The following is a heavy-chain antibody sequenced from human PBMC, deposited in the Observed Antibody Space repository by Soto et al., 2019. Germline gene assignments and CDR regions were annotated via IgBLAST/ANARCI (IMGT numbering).Heavy chain of an antibody. CDR1: GGSISSGGYY. CDR3: ARTATVFGVGDAFNI. V-gene: IGHV4-31*03. D-gene: IGHD3-3*01. Sequence: PSETLSLTCTVSGGSISSGGYYWSWIRQHPGKGLEWIGYIYYSGSTYCNPSLKSRVTTSVDASENQISLKLSSVTAADTAVYYCARTATVFGVGDAFNIWGQGTMVTVSS. CDR2: IYYSGST. J-gene: IGHJ3*02.